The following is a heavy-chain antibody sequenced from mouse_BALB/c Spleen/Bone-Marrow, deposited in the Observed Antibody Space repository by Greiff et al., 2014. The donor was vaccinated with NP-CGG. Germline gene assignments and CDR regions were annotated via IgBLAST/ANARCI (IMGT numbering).Heavy chain of an antibody. V-gene: IGHV1-37*01. CDR3: GRSVYGSFDS. CDR1: GYSFTGYL. Sequence: VHVKQSGPELVEPGTSVKISCKASGYSFTGYLMNWVKQSHGKSLEWIGRINPYNSDAFYNPKFKGKATLTVDKSSSTAHMDLLSLTSEDSAVYYCGRSVYGSFDSWGQGTTLTVSS. CDR2: INPYNSDA. D-gene: IGHD2-1*01. J-gene: IGHJ2*01.